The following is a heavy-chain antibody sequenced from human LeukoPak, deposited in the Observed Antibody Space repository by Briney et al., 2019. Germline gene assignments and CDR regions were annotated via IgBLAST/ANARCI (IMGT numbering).Heavy chain of an antibody. CDR3: AREMFEYSSSYLTVDY. CDR1: GFTFSSYS. Sequence: PGGSLRLSCAASGFTFSSYSMNWVRQAPGKGLEWVSSINCSSSYIYYADSVKGRFTISRDNAKNSLYLQMNSLRAEDTAVYYCAREMFEYSSSYLTVDYWGQGTLVTVSS. J-gene: IGHJ4*02. CDR2: INCSSSYI. V-gene: IGHV3-21*01. D-gene: IGHD6-6*01.